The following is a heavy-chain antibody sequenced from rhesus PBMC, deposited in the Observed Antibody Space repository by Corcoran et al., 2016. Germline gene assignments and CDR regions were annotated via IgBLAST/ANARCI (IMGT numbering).Heavy chain of an antibody. CDR2: ISGSSGST. D-gene: IGHD4-23*01. CDR3: ARVNTVTYY. CDR1: GGAVSSSNW. Sequence: QVQLQESGPGLVKPSETLSLTCAVSGGAVSSSNWWSWIRQPPGKGLEWIGYISGSSGSTYHDPSLESRVPISADTSQDQFSLKLSSVTAADTAVYYCARVNTVTYYWGQGVLVTVSS. J-gene: IGHJ4*01. V-gene: IGHV4-65*01.